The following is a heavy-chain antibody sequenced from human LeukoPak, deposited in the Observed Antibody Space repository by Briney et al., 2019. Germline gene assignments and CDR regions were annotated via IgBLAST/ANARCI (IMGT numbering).Heavy chain of an antibody. V-gene: IGHV3-23*01. D-gene: IGHD6-19*01. Sequence: GGSLRLSCAASGFTFSSYGMSWVRQAPGKGLEWVSAISGSGGGTYYADSVKGRFTISRDNSKNTLYLQMNSLRAEDTAVYYCAKAGSGWYLNFDYWGQGTLVTVSS. CDR2: ISGSGGGT. CDR1: GFTFSSYG. J-gene: IGHJ4*02. CDR3: AKAGSGWYLNFDY.